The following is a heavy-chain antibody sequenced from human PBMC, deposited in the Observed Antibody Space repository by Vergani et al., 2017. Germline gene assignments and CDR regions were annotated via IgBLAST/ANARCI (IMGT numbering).Heavy chain of an antibody. Sequence: EVQLVESGGGLVQPGRSLRLSCTASGFTFGDYAMSWFRQAPGKGLEWVGFIRSKAYGGTTEYAASVKGRFTISRDDSKSIAYLQMNSLKTEDTAVYYCARSRRGGYSHNDAFDIWGQGTMVTVSS. V-gene: IGHV3-49*03. D-gene: IGHD3-10*01. J-gene: IGHJ3*02. CDR1: GFTFGDYA. CDR3: ARSRRGGYSHNDAFDI. CDR2: IRSKAYGGTT.